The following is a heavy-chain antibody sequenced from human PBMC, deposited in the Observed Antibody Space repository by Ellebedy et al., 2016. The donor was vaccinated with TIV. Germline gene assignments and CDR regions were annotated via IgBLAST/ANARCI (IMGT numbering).Heavy chain of an antibody. J-gene: IGHJ2*01. CDR2: IYHSGST. Sequence: MPGGSLRLSCTVSGGSISSSTYYWGWIRQPPGKGLEWIGEIYHSGSTNYNSSLKGLVTILVDKSKNQFSLKLSSVTAADTAVYYCARCPYVDTTMVPDLWGRGTLVTVSS. CDR3: ARCPYVDTTMVPDL. D-gene: IGHD5-18*01. CDR1: GGSISSSTYY. V-gene: IGHV4-39*07.